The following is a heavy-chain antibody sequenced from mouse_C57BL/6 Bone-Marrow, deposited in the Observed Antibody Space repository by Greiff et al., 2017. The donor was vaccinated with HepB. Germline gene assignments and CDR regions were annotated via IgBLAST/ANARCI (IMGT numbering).Heavy chain of an antibody. J-gene: IGHJ4*01. CDR2: IDPENGDT. Sequence: VQLQQSGAELVRPGASVKLSCTASGFNIKDDYMHWVKQRPEQGLEWIGWIDPENGDTEYASKFQGKATITADTSSNTAYLQLSSLTSEDTAVYYCTTRFYGNWDYAMDYWGQGTSVTVSS. CDR3: TTRFYGNWDYAMDY. CDR1: GFNIKDDY. V-gene: IGHV14-4*01. D-gene: IGHD2-1*01.